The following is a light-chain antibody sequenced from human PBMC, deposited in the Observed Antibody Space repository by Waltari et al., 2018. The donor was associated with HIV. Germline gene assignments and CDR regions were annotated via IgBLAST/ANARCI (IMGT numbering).Light chain of an antibody. CDR1: SSNIGSNI. CDR3: AAWDDSLNAWV. V-gene: IGLV1-44*01. J-gene: IGLJ3*02. Sequence: QSVLTQPPSASGTPGQRVSISCSGSSSNIGSNIVNWYQQLPGTAPKLLIYSNNQRPSGGPDRFSGSKSGTSASLAISGLQSEDEADYYWAAWDDSLNAWVFGGGTKLTVL. CDR2: SNN.